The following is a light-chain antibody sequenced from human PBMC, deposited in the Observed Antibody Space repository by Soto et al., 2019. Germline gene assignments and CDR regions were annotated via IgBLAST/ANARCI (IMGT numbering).Light chain of an antibody. CDR1: SSDVGDYNY. CDR3: SSYAGSNNLV. Sequence: QSALTQPPSASGSPGQSVTISCTGTSSDVGDYNYVSWYQQHPGKAPKLMVYEVTKRPSGVPDRFSGSKSGNTASLTVSGLLSEDEADYYCSSYAGSNNLVFGGGTKLTVL. CDR2: EVT. J-gene: IGLJ2*01. V-gene: IGLV2-8*01.